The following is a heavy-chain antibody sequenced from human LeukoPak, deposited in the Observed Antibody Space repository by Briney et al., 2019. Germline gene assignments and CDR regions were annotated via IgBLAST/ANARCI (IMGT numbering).Heavy chain of an antibody. D-gene: IGHD2-2*02. CDR1: GFTFSSYA. V-gene: IGHV3-23*01. Sequence: PGASLRLSCAASGFTFSSYAMSWVRQAPGKGLEWVSAIGGSGGSTYYADSVKGRFTISRDNSKNTLYLQMNSLRAEDTAVYYCAKGRTAYCSSTSCYTSDYWGQGTLVTVSS. J-gene: IGHJ4*02. CDR2: IGGSGGST. CDR3: AKGRTAYCSSTSCYTSDY.